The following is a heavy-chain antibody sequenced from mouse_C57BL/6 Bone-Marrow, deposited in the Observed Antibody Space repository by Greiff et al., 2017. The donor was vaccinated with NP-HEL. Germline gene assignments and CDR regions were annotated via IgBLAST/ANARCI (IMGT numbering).Heavy chain of an antibody. CDR1: GYTFTSYW. CDR3: ATPYYYGSRHYYAMDY. V-gene: IGHV1-59*01. D-gene: IGHD1-1*01. J-gene: IGHJ4*01. Sequence: VQLQQPGAELVRPGTSVKLSCKASGYTFTSYWMHWVKQRPGQGLEWIGVIDPSDSYPNYNQKFKGKATLTVDTSSSTAYMQLSSLTSEDSAVYYCATPYYYGSRHYYAMDYWGQGTSVTVSS. CDR2: IDPSDSYP.